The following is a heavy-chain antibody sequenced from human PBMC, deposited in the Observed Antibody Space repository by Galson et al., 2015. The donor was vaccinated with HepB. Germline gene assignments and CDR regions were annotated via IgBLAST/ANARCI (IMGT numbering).Heavy chain of an antibody. V-gene: IGHV1-18*01. Sequence: SVKVSCKASGYTFTNYGISWVRRAPGQGLQWMGWISAYNGNTHYAQKLQGRVTMTTDTSTSTAYMELRSLRSDDTAVYHCARGDWGWGGFDDWGQGTLVTVSS. CDR2: ISAYNGNT. D-gene: IGHD7-27*01. CDR3: ARGDWGWGGFDD. CDR1: GYTFTNYG. J-gene: IGHJ4*02.